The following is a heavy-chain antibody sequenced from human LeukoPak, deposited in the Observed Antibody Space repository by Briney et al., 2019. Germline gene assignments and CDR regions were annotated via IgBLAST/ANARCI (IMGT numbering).Heavy chain of an antibody. Sequence: GESLKISCKVSGYSFTTYWIGWVRQMPGKGLEWMGIIYPGDSDTRYSPSFQGQVTISADKSISTAYLQWSSLKASDTAMYYCARQGKLERDAFDIWGQGTMVTVSS. V-gene: IGHV5-51*01. D-gene: IGHD1-1*01. CDR3: ARQGKLERDAFDI. CDR1: GYSFTTYW. CDR2: IYPGDSDT. J-gene: IGHJ3*02.